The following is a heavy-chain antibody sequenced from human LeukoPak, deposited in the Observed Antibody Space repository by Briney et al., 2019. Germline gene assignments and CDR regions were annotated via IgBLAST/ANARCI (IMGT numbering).Heavy chain of an antibody. D-gene: IGHD2-15*01. CDR2: IYTSGST. Sequence: PSETLSLTCTVSGGSISSGTYYWSWIRQPAGKGLEWIGRIYTSGSTNYNPSLKSRITISVDTSKNQFSLKLSSVTAADTAVYYCARNSCPSGSCYDNRGYFDYWGQGTLVTVSS. J-gene: IGHJ4*02. CDR3: ARNSCPSGSCYDNRGYFDY. V-gene: IGHV4-61*02. CDR1: GGSISSGTYY.